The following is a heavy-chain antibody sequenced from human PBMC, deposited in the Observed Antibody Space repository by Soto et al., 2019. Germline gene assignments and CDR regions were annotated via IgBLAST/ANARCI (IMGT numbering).Heavy chain of an antibody. J-gene: IGHJ6*02. Sequence: QVQLVEFGGGVVQPGRSLRLSCPASRFTFSNYAMHWVRQAPGKGLQWVALISFDGSTKYYADSVKGRFTISRDNSKNTLYLQMNSLRAEDTAVYYCARSPGYCSTTRCYGRDFAMDVWGQGTTVTVSS. CDR3: ARSPGYCSTTRCYGRDFAMDV. CDR2: ISFDGSTK. CDR1: RFTFSNYA. D-gene: IGHD2-2*01. V-gene: IGHV3-30-3*01.